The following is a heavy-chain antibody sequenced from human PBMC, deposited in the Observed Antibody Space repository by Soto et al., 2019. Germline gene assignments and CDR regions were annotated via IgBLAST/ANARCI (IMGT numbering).Heavy chain of an antibody. V-gene: IGHV3-48*03. CDR2: ISSSGSTI. Sequence: RGSLRLSCAASGFTFSPYEMSWVRQAPGKGLEWIPYISSSGSTIHYADSVKGRFSISRDNAKKSLFLQMNSLRAEDTAVYYCVREAPCSNGVCQFDYWGRGTLVTVSS. CDR3: VREAPCSNGVCQFDY. J-gene: IGHJ4*02. D-gene: IGHD2-8*01. CDR1: GFTFSPYE.